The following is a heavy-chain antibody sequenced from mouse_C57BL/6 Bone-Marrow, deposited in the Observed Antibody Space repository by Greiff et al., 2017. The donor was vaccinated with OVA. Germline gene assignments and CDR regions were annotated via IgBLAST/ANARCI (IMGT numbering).Heavy chain of an antibody. CDR1: GFTFSDYG. V-gene: IGHV5-17*01. Sequence: EVQLVESGGGLVKPGGSLKLSCAASGFTFSDYGMHWVRQAPEKGLEWVAYISSGSSTIYYADTVTGRFTISRDNAKNTLFLQMTSLRSEDTAMYYCARHPLITTVVATNGYAMDYWGQGTSVTVSS. CDR3: ARHPLITTVVATNGYAMDY. CDR2: ISSGSSTI. J-gene: IGHJ4*01. D-gene: IGHD1-1*01.